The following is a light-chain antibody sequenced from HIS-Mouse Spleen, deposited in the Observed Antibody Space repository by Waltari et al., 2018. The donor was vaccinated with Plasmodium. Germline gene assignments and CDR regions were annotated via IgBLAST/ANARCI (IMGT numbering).Light chain of an antibody. CDR2: QDS. V-gene: IGLV3-1*01. Sequence: SYELTQPPSVSVSPGQTASITCSGDKLGDKYACWYQQKPGQSPVLVIYQDSKRASGVPGPVSGSNTGNRATLTISGTQAMDEADYYCQAWDSSTGVFGGGTKLTVL. J-gene: IGLJ2*01. CDR3: QAWDSSTGV. CDR1: KLGDKY.